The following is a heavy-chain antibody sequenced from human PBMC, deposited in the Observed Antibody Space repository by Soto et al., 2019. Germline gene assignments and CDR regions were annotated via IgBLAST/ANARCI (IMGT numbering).Heavy chain of an antibody. V-gene: IGHV3-74*01. J-gene: IGHJ5*02. CDR2: INMDGSST. CDR1: GFTFSNDW. Sequence: QAGGSLRLSCAASGFTFSNDWMHWVRQAAGKGLVWVSRINMDGSSTNYADSVKGRFTISRDNAKNTVYLQMNSLRAEDTAVYYCARGPRDMYGNDHWGQGALVTVSS. D-gene: IGHD3-10*02. CDR3: ARGPRDMYGNDH.